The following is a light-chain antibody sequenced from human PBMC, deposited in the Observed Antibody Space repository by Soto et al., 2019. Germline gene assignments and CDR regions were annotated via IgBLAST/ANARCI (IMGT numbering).Light chain of an antibody. J-gene: IGKJ3*01. V-gene: IGKV1-39*01. CDR3: QQTYSIPFT. CDR1: HSISTY. Sequence: DIQLTQSPSSLSASVGDRVTITCRASHSISTYLNWYQQRPGKAPKLLINAASSLQSGVPSRFSGSGSGTDFTLTISSLQPEDFATYYCQQTYSIPFTFGPGTKVDIK. CDR2: AAS.